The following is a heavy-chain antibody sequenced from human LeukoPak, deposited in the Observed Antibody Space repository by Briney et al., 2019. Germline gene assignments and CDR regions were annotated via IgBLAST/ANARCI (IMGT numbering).Heavy chain of an antibody. J-gene: IGHJ4*02. CDR2: ISGSGGST. V-gene: IGHV3-23*01. CDR3: AKARGRDGYKDGLDY. Sequence: PGGSLRLSCAASEFSFSSCAMSWVRQAPGEGLEWVSAISGSGGSTYYADSVKGRFTISRDNSKNTLYLQMSSLRADDTAVYYCAKARGRDGYKDGLDYWGQGTLVTVSS. CDR1: EFSFSSCA. D-gene: IGHD5-24*01.